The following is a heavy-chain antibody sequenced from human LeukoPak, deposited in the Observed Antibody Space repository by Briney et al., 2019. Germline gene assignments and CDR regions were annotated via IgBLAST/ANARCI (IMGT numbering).Heavy chain of an antibody. CDR3: ARVTRYYGSGTFDY. J-gene: IGHJ4*02. D-gene: IGHD3-10*01. CDR2: IIPIFGTA. V-gene: IGHV1-69*13. Sequence: ASVKVSCKASGGTFSSYAISWVRQAPGQGLEWMGGIIPIFGTANYAQKFRGRVTITADESTSTAYMELSGLRSEDTAVYYCARVTRYYGSGTFDYWGQGTLVTVSS. CDR1: GGTFSSYA.